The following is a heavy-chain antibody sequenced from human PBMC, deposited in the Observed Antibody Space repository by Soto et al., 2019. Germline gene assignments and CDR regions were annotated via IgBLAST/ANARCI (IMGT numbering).Heavy chain of an antibody. Sequence: EVQLVESGGGLVKPGGSLRLSCAASGFTFSSYSMNWVRQAPGKGLEWVSSISSSSSFIYYADSVKRRFTISRDNSKNLLYLQMNMLRAEDTTMFYCARSYEIWTGYSGFDYWGQGTLVTVSS. CDR1: GFTFSSYS. CDR2: ISSSSSFI. CDR3: ARSYEIWTGYSGFDY. J-gene: IGHJ4*02. D-gene: IGHD3-9*01. V-gene: IGHV3-21*01.